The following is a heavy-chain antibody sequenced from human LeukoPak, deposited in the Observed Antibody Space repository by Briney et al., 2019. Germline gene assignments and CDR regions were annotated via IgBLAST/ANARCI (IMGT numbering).Heavy chain of an antibody. CDR3: ARDNSVGDIAWWFDP. CDR2: MNPNSGNT. CDR1: GYTFTSYD. V-gene: IGHV1-8*03. D-gene: IGHD3-16*02. J-gene: IGHJ5*02. Sequence: ASVKVSCKASGYTFTSYDINWVRQAPGQGLEWMGWMNPNSGNTGYAQKFQGRVTITRNTSISTAYMELSSLRTEDTAVYYCARDNSVGDIAWWFDPWGQGTLVTVSS.